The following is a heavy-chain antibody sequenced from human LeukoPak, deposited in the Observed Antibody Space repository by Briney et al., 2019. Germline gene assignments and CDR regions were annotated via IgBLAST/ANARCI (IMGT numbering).Heavy chain of an antibody. V-gene: IGHV3-23*01. Sequence: QAGGSLRLSCAASGFPFSSYAMSRVRQAPGKGLEWVSAVSGRGGTTYYTDSVKGRFTISRDNSKNTLYLQMNSLRAQDTAMYYCAKSDYYDSSGHPSSFEYWGQGTLVTVSS. CDR3: AKSDYYDSSGHPSSFEY. CDR1: GFPFSSYA. D-gene: IGHD3-22*01. J-gene: IGHJ4*02. CDR2: VSGRGGTT.